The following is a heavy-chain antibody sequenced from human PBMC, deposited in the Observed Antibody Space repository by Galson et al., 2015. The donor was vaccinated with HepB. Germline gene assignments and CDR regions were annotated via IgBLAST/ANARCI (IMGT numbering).Heavy chain of an antibody. CDR1: GYRFTDYW. CDR2: VYPGESDV. V-gene: IGHV5-51*03. Sequence: QSGAEVKKPGDSLKISCKASGYRFTDYWIGWVRQMPGKGLEWMGIVYPGESDVIYSPSFEGLVTILADKSISTTYLQWSSLKASDPAIYYWASHFPNWGQGTLVTVSS. D-gene: IGHD2/OR15-2a*01. CDR3: ASHFPN. J-gene: IGHJ4*02.